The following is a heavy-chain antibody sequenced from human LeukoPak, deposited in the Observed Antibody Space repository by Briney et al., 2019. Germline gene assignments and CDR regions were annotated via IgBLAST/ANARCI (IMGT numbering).Heavy chain of an antibody. Sequence: PGGSLRLSCAASGFTFDDCTMHWVRQAPGKGLEWVSLISWDGGSTYYADSVKGRFTNSRDNSKNSLYLQMNSLRTEDTALYYGAKGPGGYGSGSYYMDVWGQGTTVTVSS. V-gene: IGHV3-43*01. CDR3: AKGPGGYGSGSYYMDV. CDR1: GFTFDDCT. CDR2: ISWDGGST. D-gene: IGHD3-10*01. J-gene: IGHJ6*02.